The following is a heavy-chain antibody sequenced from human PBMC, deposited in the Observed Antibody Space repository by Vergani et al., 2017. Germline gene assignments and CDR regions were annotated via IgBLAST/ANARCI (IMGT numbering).Heavy chain of an antibody. CDR2: IIPIFGTA. CDR1: GGTFSSYA. V-gene: IGHV1-69*01. D-gene: IGHD5-24*01. J-gene: IGHJ6*03. CDR3: ATHPVSAMDYYYYYMDV. Sequence: QVQLVQSGAEVKKPGSSVKVSCKASGGTFSSYAISWVRQAPGQGLEWMGGIIPIFGTANYAQKFQGRVTITADESTSTAYMELSSLSAEDTAVYYCATHPVSAMDYYYYYMDVWGKGTTVTVSS.